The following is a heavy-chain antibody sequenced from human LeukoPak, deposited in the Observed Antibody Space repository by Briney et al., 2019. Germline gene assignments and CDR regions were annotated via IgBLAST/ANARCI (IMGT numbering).Heavy chain of an antibody. J-gene: IGHJ4*02. CDR1: GFTVSSNY. D-gene: IGHD3-22*01. Sequence: GGSLRLSCAASGFTVSSNYMSWVRQAPGKGLEWVSVIYSGGSTYYADSVKGRFTISRDDSKNTLYLQMNSLRAEDTAVYYCARESYYYDTSAPVYWSQGTLVTVSS. V-gene: IGHV3-53*01. CDR2: IYSGGST. CDR3: ARESYYYDTSAPVY.